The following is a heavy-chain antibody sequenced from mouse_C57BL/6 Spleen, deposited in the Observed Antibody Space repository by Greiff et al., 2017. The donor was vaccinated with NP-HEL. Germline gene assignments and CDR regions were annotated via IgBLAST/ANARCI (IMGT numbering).Heavy chain of an antibody. CDR1: GYTFTSYW. CDR2: IDPSDSYT. J-gene: IGHJ2*01. Sequence: VQLQQPGAELVKPGASVKLSCKASGYTFTSYWMQWVKQRPGQGLEWIGEIDPSDSYTNYNQKFKGKATLTVDTSSSTAYMQLSSLTSEDSAVYYCARVYGNYVSYYFDYWGQGTTLTVSS. V-gene: IGHV1-50*01. D-gene: IGHD2-1*01. CDR3: ARVYGNYVSYYFDY.